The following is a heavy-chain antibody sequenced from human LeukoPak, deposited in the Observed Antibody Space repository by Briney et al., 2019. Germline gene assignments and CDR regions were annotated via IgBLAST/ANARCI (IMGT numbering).Heavy chain of an antibody. CDR3: ARGSIVPAAVGAFDI. CDR2: ISSSSSYI. CDR1: GFTFSSYA. D-gene: IGHD2-2*01. J-gene: IGHJ3*02. V-gene: IGHV3-21*01. Sequence: GGSLRLSCVASGFTFSSYAMSWVRQAPGKGLEWVSSISSSSSYIYYADSVKGRFTISRDNAKNSLYLQMNSLRAEDTAVYYCARGSIVPAAVGAFDIWGQGTMVTVSS.